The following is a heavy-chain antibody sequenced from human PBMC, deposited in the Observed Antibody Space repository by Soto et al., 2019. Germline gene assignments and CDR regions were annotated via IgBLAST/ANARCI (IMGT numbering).Heavy chain of an antibody. CDR1: GFTVSSQY. D-gene: IGHD2-21*01. CDR2: IYSDGGT. J-gene: IGHJ4*02. CDR3: ARDHAYGIPDY. V-gene: IGHV3-53*05. Sequence: GGSLRLSCAASGFTVSSQYMSWVRQAPGKGLEWVSVIYSDGGTYYADSVKGRFTISRDTFASTAYMELSSLRSEDTAVYYCARDHAYGIPDYRGQGTLVTVSS.